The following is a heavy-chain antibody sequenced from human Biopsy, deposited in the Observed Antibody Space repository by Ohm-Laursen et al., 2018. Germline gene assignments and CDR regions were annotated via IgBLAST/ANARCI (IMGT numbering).Heavy chain of an antibody. V-gene: IGHV4-59*08. Sequence: SDTLSLTRTVSGGSISASSWSWIRQAPGKGLEWIGYISYSRDTNYNPSLKSRITISVDTSKNQFSLKLTSVTAADTAVYYCAKHGSGWTGDDAFHIWGQGTMVTVSS. CDR1: GGSISASS. J-gene: IGHJ3*02. CDR2: ISYSRDT. D-gene: IGHD6-19*01. CDR3: AKHGSGWTGDDAFHI.